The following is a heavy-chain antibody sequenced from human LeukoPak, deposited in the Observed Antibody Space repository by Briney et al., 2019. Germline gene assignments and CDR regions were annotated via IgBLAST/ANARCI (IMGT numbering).Heavy chain of an antibody. CDR2: ISSSSSYV. D-gene: IGHD3-22*01. J-gene: IGHJ4*02. V-gene: IGHV3-21*01. Sequence: GGSLRLSCAVSGFTFSSHSMNWVRQAPGKGLEWVSSISSSSSYVYYADSVKGRFTISRDNAKNSLYLQMNSLRAEDTAVYYCARSEYYYDSSGYPSLDYWGQGTLVTVSS. CDR3: ARSEYYYDSSGYPSLDY. CDR1: GFTFSSHS.